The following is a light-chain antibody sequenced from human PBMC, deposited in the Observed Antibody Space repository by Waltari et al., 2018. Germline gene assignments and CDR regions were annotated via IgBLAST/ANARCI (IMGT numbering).Light chain of an antibody. CDR1: QSVLFSSDNKNY. V-gene: IGKV4-1*01. CDR3: QQYYSNEVT. CDR2: WAS. J-gene: IGKJ4*01. Sequence: DIVMTQSPDSLAVSLGERATVNCKSSQSVLFSSDNKNYLAWSQQKPGQPPKVLIYWASTRESGVPDRFSGSGSGTDFTLTISSLQAEDVAVYYCQQYYSNEVTFGGGTKVEIK.